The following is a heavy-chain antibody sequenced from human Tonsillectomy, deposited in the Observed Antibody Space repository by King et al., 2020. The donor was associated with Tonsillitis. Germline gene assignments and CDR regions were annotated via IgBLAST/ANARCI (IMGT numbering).Heavy chain of an antibody. CDR2: IYSGGST. J-gene: IGHJ4*02. CDR3: ARGDGGYCSGGSCYLHY. D-gene: IGHD2-15*01. CDR1: GFTVSSNY. Sequence: VQLVESGGGLIQPGGSLRLSCAASGFTVSSNYMSWVRQAPGKGLEWGSVIYSGGSTYYSDSVRCRFTISSDNSKNTLYLQMNGLRAEDTAVYYCARGDGGYCSGGSCYLHYWGQGTLVTVSS. V-gene: IGHV3-53*01.